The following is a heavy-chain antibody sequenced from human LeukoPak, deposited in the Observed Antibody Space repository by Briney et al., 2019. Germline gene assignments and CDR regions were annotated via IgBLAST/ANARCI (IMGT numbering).Heavy chain of an antibody. CDR3: AKDGGDRDYYYVDV. J-gene: IGHJ6*03. V-gene: IGHV3-23*01. Sequence: PGGSLRLSCAASGFTFSSYAMSWVRQAPGKGLEWVSAISGSGGSTYYADSVKGRFTISRDNSRNTLYLQMNSLRAEDTAVYYCAKDGGDRDYYYVDVWGKGTTVTISS. CDR1: GFTFSSYA. CDR2: ISGSGGST. D-gene: IGHD2-21*02.